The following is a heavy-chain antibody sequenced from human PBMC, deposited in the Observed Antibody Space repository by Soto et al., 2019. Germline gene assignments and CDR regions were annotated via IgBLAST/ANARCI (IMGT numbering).Heavy chain of an antibody. CDR1: GFDFGDYY. V-gene: IGHV3-11*01. CDR3: VRPYYSSSWFPFDR. J-gene: IGHJ4*02. CDR2: IDSGDGTT. D-gene: IGHD6-13*01. Sequence: QVQLVESGGGLVKPGGSLRLSCTGSGFDFGDYYMSWIRPAPGKGLEWVSYIDSGDGTTYYTDSVKGRFTISRDNAKKTVYLQMSSLRVEDTALYYCVRPYYSSSWFPFDRWGQGTLVTVSS.